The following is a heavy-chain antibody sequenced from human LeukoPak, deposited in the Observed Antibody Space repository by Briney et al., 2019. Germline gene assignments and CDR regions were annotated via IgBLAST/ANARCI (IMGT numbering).Heavy chain of an antibody. J-gene: IGHJ4*02. CDR3: AKDGMVRGVIIDYFDY. V-gene: IGHV3-23*01. D-gene: IGHD3-10*01. CDR2: ISGSGGST. CDR1: GFTFSSYA. Sequence: PGGSLRLSCAASGFTFSSYAMSWVRQAPGKGLEWASAISGSGGSTYYADSVKGRFTISRDNSKNTLYLQMNSLRAEDTAVYYCAKDGMVRGVIIDYFDYWGQGTLVTVSS.